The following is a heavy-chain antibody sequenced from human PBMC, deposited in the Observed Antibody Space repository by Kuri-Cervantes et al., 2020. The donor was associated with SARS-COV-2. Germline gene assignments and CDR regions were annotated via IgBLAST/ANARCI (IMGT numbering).Heavy chain of an antibody. CDR1: GFTVSNNY. CDR2: IYSGGST. CDR3: AIAAAEFFDY. J-gene: IGHJ4*02. D-gene: IGHD6-13*01. V-gene: IGHV3-53*01. Sequence: GESLKIPCAASGFTVSNNYMSWVRQAPGKGLEWVSVIYSGGSTYYADSVKGRFTISRDNSKNTLYLQMNSLRAEDTAVYYCAIAAAEFFDYWGQGTLVTVSS.